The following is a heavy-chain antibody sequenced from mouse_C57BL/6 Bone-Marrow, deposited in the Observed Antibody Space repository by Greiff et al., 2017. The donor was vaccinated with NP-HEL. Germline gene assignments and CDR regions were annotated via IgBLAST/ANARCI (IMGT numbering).Heavy chain of an antibody. V-gene: IGHV5-9-1*02. D-gene: IGHD5-1-1*01. J-gene: IGHJ3*01. CDR3: TPNTPAWFAY. Sequence: EVKLQESGEGLVKPGGSLKLSCAASGFTFSSYAMSWVRQTPEKRLEWVAYISSGGDYIYYADTVKGRFTISRDNARNTLYLQMSSLKSEDTAMYYCTPNTPAWFAYWGQGTLVTVSA. CDR1: GFTFSSYA. CDR2: ISSGGDYI.